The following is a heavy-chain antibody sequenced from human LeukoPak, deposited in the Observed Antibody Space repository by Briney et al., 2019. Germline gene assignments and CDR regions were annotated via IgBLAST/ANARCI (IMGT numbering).Heavy chain of an antibody. CDR3: ARAPEDYYDSSGYYHSDY. CDR1: GDIVSSNSAA. D-gene: IGHD3-22*01. CDR2: TYYRSKWYN. V-gene: IGHV6-1*01. Sequence: PSQTLSLTCAISGDIVSSNSAAWNWIRQSPSRGLEWLGRTYYRSKWYNDYAVSVKSRITINPDTSKNQFSLQLNSVTPEDTAVYYCARAPEDYYDSSGYYHSDYWGQGTLVTVSS. J-gene: IGHJ4*02.